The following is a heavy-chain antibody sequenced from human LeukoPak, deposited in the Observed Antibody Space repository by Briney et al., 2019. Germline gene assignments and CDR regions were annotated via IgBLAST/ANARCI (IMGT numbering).Heavy chain of an antibody. CDR3: ARDLKFTPGY. CDR1: GFTFSSYA. J-gene: IGHJ4*02. CDR2: IYSGGST. Sequence: PGGSLRLSCAASGFTFSSYAMSWVRQAPGKGLEWVSVIYSGGSTYYADSVKGRFTISRDNSKNTLYLQMNSLRAEDTAVYYCARDLKFTPGYWGQGTLVTVSS. V-gene: IGHV3-66*01.